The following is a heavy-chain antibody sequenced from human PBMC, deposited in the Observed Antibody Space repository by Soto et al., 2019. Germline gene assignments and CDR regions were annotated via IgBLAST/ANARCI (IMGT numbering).Heavy chain of an antibody. D-gene: IGHD6-13*01. Sequence: QVQLVQSGAEVKKPGASVKVSCKASGYTFTSYGISWVRQAPGQGLEWMGWISAYNGNTNYAQKLQGRVTMTTDTSTSTADRVLRSLRSYDRAVYYCARDDPPRAEGFHWGQGTLVTVSS. CDR3: ARDDPPRAEGFH. CDR2: ISAYNGNT. V-gene: IGHV1-18*01. J-gene: IGHJ4*02. CDR1: GYTFTSYG.